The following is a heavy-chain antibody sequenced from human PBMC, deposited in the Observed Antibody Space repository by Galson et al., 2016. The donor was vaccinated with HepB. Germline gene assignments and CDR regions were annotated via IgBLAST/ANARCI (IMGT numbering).Heavy chain of an antibody. Sequence: SVKVSCKVSGNSLAELFIHWVRLAPGKGLEWMGGFDLEDGETTYAQKFQGRVSMTEDTSTDTGYMELSSLRYDDTAVYYCATVGSYTTSSPYYYYYFGMDVWGKGTTVTVSS. CDR1: GNSLAELF. CDR3: ATVGSYTTSSPYYYYYFGMDV. V-gene: IGHV1-24*01. D-gene: IGHD3-10*01. J-gene: IGHJ6*04. CDR2: FDLEDGET.